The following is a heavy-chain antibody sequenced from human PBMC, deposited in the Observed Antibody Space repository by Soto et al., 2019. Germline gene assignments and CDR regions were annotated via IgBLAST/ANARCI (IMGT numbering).Heavy chain of an antibody. Sequence: QVQLVQSGAEVKKPGSSVKVSCKTSGVSFNNTGIGWVRQAPGHGLEWMGGVSPPFRTSNYARKFQGRISITADASTGTVNMKLSSLTSEDTAQYYCARVLYYGSGSYSPYGMDVWGQGTTVTVSS. V-gene: IGHV1-69*01. D-gene: IGHD3-10*01. CDR3: ARVLYYGSGSYSPYGMDV. J-gene: IGHJ6*02. CDR1: GVSFNNTG. CDR2: VSPPFRTS.